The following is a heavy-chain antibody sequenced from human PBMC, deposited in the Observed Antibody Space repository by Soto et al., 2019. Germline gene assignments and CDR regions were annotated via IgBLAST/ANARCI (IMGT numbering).Heavy chain of an antibody. D-gene: IGHD6-13*01. J-gene: IGHJ4*02. Sequence: GGSLRLSCAASGFTFSSYAMSWVRQAPGKGLEWVSAISGSGGSTYYADSVKGRFTISRDNSKNTLYLQMNSLRAEDTAVYYCAKEGMRGSVPRIAAAHYWGQGTLVTVSS. CDR3: AKEGMRGSVPRIAAAHY. CDR1: GFTFSSYA. V-gene: IGHV3-23*01. CDR2: ISGSGGST.